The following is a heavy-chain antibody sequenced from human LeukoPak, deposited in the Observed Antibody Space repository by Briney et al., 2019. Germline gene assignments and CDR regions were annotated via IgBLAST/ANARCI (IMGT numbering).Heavy chain of an antibody. Sequence: LSLTCTVSGGSISSYYWGWIRQPPGKGLEWIGSIYHSGSTYYNPSLKSRVTISVDTSKNQFSLKLSSVTAADTAVYYCASVEGGTYFDYWGQGTLVTVSS. V-gene: IGHV4-38-2*02. CDR3: ASVEGGTYFDY. D-gene: IGHD1-26*01. J-gene: IGHJ4*02. CDR2: IYHSGST. CDR1: GGSISSYY.